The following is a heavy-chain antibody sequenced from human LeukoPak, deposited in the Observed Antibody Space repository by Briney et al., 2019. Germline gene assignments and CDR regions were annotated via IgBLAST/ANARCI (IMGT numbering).Heavy chain of an antibody. CDR1: GGTFSSYA. J-gene: IGHJ4*02. Sequence: ASVKVSCKASGGTFSSYAISWVRQAPGQGLEWMGGIIPIFGTANYAQTFQGRVTITTDESKSTAYMELSSLRSEDTAVYYCARVGTLGYCSGGSCYSGSFDYWGQGTLITVSS. CDR3: ARVGTLGYCSGGSCYSGSFDY. V-gene: IGHV1-69*05. CDR2: IIPIFGTA. D-gene: IGHD2-15*01.